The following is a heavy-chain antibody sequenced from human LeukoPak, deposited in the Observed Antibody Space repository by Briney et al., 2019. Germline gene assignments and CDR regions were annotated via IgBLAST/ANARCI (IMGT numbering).Heavy chain of an antibody. CDR3: AKNGLRDRYYVWYLGF. Sequence: SGGSLRLSCAASGFTFSSYGMSWVRQAPGKGLEWVSAISESGGSTYYADSVKGRFTISRDNFKNTLYLQMNSLRADDTAVYYCAKNGLRDRYYVWYLGFWGQGTLVTVSS. D-gene: IGHD3-16*01. CDR2: ISESGGST. CDR1: GFTFSSYG. J-gene: IGHJ4*02. V-gene: IGHV3-23*01.